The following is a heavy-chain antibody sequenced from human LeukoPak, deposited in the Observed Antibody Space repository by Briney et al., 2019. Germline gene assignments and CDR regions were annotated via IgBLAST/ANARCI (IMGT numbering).Heavy chain of an antibody. Sequence: ASVKVSCKASGYTFTSYGISWVRQAPGQGLEWMGWISAFNGNTNYAQTLQGRVTMTTDTSTSTAYMELRSLRSDDTAVYYCARELIAVAGTSYDYWGQGTLVTVSS. CDR3: ARELIAVAGTSYDY. CDR1: GYTFTSYG. J-gene: IGHJ4*02. D-gene: IGHD6-19*01. CDR2: ISAFNGNT. V-gene: IGHV1-18*04.